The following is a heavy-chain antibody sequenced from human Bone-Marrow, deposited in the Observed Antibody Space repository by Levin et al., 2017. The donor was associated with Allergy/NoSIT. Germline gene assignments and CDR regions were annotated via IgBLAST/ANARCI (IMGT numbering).Heavy chain of an antibody. J-gene: IGHJ4*02. D-gene: IGHD2-2*01. CDR2: TYSADST. CDR3: ARAMRYSTSWYYFDF. Sequence: PVASVKVSCEVSGFTVSSSYMSWVRQAPGKGLEWVSITYSADSTYYADSVKGRFSISRDDSKNILHLQMNSLRAEDTAVYYCARAMRYSTSWYYFDFWGQGTRVTVSS. V-gene: IGHV3-66*01. CDR1: GFTVSSSY.